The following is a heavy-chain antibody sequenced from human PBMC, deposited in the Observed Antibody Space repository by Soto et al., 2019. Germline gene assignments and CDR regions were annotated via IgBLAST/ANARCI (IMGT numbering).Heavy chain of an antibody. CDR1: GGSISRYY. Sequence: PSETLSLTCTVSGGSISRYYWSWIRQPAGKGLEWIGRIYTSGSTNYNPALKSRVTMSVDTSKNQFSLKLSSVTAADTAVYYCARAESSGSRYYYGMDVWGQGTTVTVSS. V-gene: IGHV4-4*07. D-gene: IGHD1-26*01. CDR2: IYTSGST. CDR3: ARAESSGSRYYYGMDV. J-gene: IGHJ6*02.